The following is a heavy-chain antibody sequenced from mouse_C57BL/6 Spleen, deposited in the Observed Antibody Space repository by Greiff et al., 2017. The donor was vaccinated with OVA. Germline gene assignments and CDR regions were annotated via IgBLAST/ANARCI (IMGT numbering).Heavy chain of an antibody. V-gene: IGHV1-59*01. J-gene: IGHJ2*01. CDR1: GYTFTSYW. CDR3: ASLSSPIYYFDY. D-gene: IGHD6-5*01. CDR2: IDPSDSYT. Sequence: QVQLQQPGAELVRPGTSVKLSCKASGYTFTSYWMHWVKQRPGQGLEWIGVIDPSDSYTNYNQKFKGKATLTVDTSSSTAYMQLSSLTSEDSAVYDCASLSSPIYYFDYWGQGTTLTVSS.